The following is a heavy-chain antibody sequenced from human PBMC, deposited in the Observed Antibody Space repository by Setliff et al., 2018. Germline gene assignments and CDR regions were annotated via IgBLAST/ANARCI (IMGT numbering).Heavy chain of an antibody. V-gene: IGHV4-59*01. J-gene: IGHJ5*02. CDR3: ARGDFWSVSPQYLNWFDP. D-gene: IGHD3-3*01. CDR2: IYYSGST. Sequence: SETLSLTCTVSGDSISSYYWSWIRQPPGKGLEWIGYIYYSGSTNYNPSLKSRVTISVDTSKNQFSLRLSSVTAADTAVYYCARGDFWSVSPQYLNWFDPWGQGTLVTVSS. CDR1: GDSISSYY.